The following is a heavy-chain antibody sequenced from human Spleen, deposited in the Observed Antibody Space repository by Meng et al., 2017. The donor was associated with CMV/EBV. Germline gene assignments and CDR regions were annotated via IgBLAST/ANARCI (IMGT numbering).Heavy chain of an antibody. J-gene: IGHJ5*02. CDR1: GYTFTSYG. V-gene: IGHV1-18*01. D-gene: IGHD2-21*01. Sequence: ASVKVSCKASGYTFTSYGISWVRQAPGQGLEWMGWISAYNGNTNYAQKLQGRVTMTTDTSTSTAYMELRSLRSDDTAVYYCARMYCGTSTCRPTNWFDPWGQGTLVTVSS. CDR2: ISAYNGNT. CDR3: ARMYCGTSTCRPTNWFDP.